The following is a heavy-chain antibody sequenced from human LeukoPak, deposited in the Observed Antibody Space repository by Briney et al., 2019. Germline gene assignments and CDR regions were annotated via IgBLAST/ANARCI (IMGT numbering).Heavy chain of an antibody. CDR3: ARVAHSGSLDY. CDR2: INHSGST. Sequence: SETLSLTCAVYGGSFRGYYRSWIRQPPGKGLEWIGEINHSGSTNYNPSLKSRVTISVDTSKNQFSLKLSSVAAADTAVYYCARVAHSGSLDYWGQGTLVTVSS. J-gene: IGHJ4*02. CDR1: GGSFRGYY. V-gene: IGHV4-34*01. D-gene: IGHD1-26*01.